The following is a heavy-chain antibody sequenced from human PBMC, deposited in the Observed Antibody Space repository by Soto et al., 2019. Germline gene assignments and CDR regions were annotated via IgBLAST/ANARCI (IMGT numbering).Heavy chain of an antibody. V-gene: IGHV4-31*03. CDR3: AGEDRNYYDSSGFYR. D-gene: IGHD3-22*01. CDR1: GGSISSGTYY. J-gene: IGHJ5*02. Sequence: PSETLSLTCTVSGGSISSGTYYWSWIRQHPGKGLEWIGYIHYSGSTNYNPSIKSRVTMSLDTSKNQFSLKLTSVTAADTAVYYCAGEDRNYYDSSGFYRWGRGTLVTVSS. CDR2: IHYSGST.